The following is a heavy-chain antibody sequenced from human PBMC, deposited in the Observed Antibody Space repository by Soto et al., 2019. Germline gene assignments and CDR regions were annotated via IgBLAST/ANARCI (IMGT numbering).Heavy chain of an antibody. Sequence: APVKVSCKASGDMFTAYYIQWVRQAPGQGLEWMGWINPKNGGTTYAQKFQGRVTMTRDTSRRTAFMELSRLRSDDTAVYWCASPSTGIAAADNAFDIWGQGTTVTVSS. CDR3: ASPSTGIAAADNAFDI. CDR1: GDMFTAYY. V-gene: IGHV1-2*02. J-gene: IGHJ3*02. D-gene: IGHD6-13*01. CDR2: INPKNGGT.